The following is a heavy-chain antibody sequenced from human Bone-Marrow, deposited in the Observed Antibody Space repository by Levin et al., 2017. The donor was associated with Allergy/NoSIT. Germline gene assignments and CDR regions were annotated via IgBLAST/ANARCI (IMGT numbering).Heavy chain of an antibody. CDR1: GYTFRNYA. V-gene: IGHV3-30-3*01. D-gene: IGHD4-17*01. CDR3: ARVGYGDYLEL. J-gene: IGHJ4*02. CDR2: TSHDGGIT. Sequence: PGGSLRLSCAGSGYTFRNYAMHWVRQAPGKGLDWVAVTSHDGGITNYADSVKGRFTVSRDNSKSTLYLQMSGLRTEDTAVYFCARVGYGDYLELWGQGTLVTVSS.